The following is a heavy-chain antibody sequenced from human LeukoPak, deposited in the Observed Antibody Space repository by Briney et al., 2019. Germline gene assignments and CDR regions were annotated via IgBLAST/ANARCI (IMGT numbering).Heavy chain of an antibody. CDR1: GGSISSGSYY. J-gene: IGHJ5*02. CDR2: IYYSGST. Sequence: PSETLSLTCTVSGGSISSGSYYWSWLRQPAGRGLEWIGSIYYSGSTYYNPSLKSRVTISVDTSKNQFSLKLSSVTAADTAVYYCARDISIAAAGTGNWFDPWGQGTLVTVSS. V-gene: IGHV4-39*07. CDR3: ARDISIAAAGTGNWFDP. D-gene: IGHD6-13*01.